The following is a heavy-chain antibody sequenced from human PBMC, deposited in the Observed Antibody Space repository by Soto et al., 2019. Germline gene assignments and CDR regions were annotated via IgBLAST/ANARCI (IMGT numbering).Heavy chain of an antibody. J-gene: IGHJ5*02. V-gene: IGHV4-59*01. CDR3: ARFYYDFWSGYSYNWFDP. D-gene: IGHD3-3*01. CDR2: IYYSGST. CDR1: GGSISSYY. Sequence: SETLSLTCTVSGGSISSYYWSWIRQPPGKGLEWIGYIYYSGSTNYNPSLKSRVTISVDTSKNQFSLKLSSVTAADTAVYYCARFYYDFWSGYSYNWFDPWGQGTLVTVS.